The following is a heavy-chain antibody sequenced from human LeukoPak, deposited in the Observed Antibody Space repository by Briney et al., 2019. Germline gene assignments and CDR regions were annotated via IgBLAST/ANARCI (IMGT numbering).Heavy chain of an antibody. CDR1: GDSITVSSYY. D-gene: IGHD3-22*01. Sequence: SETLSLTCTVSGDSITVSSYYWSWIRQPPGKGLEWIGSMFYSGSTYSNPSLKSRVTISVDTSKNQFSLKLSSVTAADTAVYYCARHYYDTTGYYSFDHWGQGTLVTVSS. J-gene: IGHJ4*02. V-gene: IGHV4-39*01. CDR2: MFYSGST. CDR3: ARHYYDTTGYYSFDH.